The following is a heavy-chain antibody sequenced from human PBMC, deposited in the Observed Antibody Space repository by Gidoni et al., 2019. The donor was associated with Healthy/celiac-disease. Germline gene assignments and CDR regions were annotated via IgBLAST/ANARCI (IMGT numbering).Heavy chain of an antibody. Sequence: QVQLQESGPGLVKPSETLSLTCTVSGGSISSYYWSWIRQPPGKGLEWIGYIYYSGSTNYNPSLKSRVTISVDTSKNQFSLKLSSVTAADTAVYYCARDRGLSYAFDIWGQGTMVTVSS. D-gene: IGHD3-10*01. V-gene: IGHV4-59*01. J-gene: IGHJ3*02. CDR3: ARDRGLSYAFDI. CDR1: GGSISSYY. CDR2: IYYSGST.